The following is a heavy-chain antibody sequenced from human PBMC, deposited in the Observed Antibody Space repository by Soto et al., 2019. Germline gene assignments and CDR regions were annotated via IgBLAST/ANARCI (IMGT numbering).Heavy chain of an antibody. Sequence: GGSLRLSCAASGLVFNDYAISWVRQAPGKGLEWVSGISASGGRTYYADSVKGRLSVSRDNSNNTVFLQINRLRDEDTAMYYCARGSSTTPTSYGYLAYWGQGTLVTVSS. J-gene: IGHJ4*02. CDR1: GLVFNDYA. CDR3: ARGSSTTPTSYGYLAY. CDR2: ISASGGRT. V-gene: IGHV3-23*01. D-gene: IGHD4-17*01.